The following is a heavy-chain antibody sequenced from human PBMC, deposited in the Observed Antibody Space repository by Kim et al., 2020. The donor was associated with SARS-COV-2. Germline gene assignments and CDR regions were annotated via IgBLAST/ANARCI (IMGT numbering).Heavy chain of an antibody. Sequence: GGSLRLSCAASGFTFSSYWMSWVRQAPGKGLEWVANIKQDGSEKYYVDSVKGRFTISRDNAKNSLYLQMNSLRAEDTAVYCCARDVGSYYDFWSGYFTYWGQGTLVTVSS. CDR2: IKQDGSEK. CDR3: ARDVGSYYDFWSGYFTY. V-gene: IGHV3-7*01. J-gene: IGHJ4*02. CDR1: GFTFSSYW. D-gene: IGHD3-3*01.